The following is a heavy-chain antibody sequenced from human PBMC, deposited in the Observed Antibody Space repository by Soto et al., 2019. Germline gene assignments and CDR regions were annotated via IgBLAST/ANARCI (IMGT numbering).Heavy chain of an antibody. V-gene: IGHV4-4*02. CDR2: IYRTGST. CDR1: GGSFTSNNW. D-gene: IGHD1-7*01. J-gene: IGHJ4*02. Sequence: PSETLSLTCAVSGGSFTSNNWWTWVRQPPGQGLEWIGEIYRTGSTNYNPSLKSRVTISLDKSENEFSLKVTSLTAADTAVYYCASRDPGTSVDYWGQGTLVTVSS. CDR3: ASRDPGTSVDY.